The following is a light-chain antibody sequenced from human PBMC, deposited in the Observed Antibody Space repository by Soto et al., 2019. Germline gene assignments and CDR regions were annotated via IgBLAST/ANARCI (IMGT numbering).Light chain of an antibody. CDR2: GAS. Sequence: EIVLTQSPGTLSLSPWEIATLSCRASQSVASRNLAWYQQKSGQAPRLLIYGASSRAIHTPDRFSGSGSGTDFTLTISSLQPEDFAVYYCQQYGSSPRTFGQGTKVDIK. J-gene: IGKJ2*02. V-gene: IGKV3-20*01. CDR3: QQYGSSPRT. CDR1: QSVASRN.